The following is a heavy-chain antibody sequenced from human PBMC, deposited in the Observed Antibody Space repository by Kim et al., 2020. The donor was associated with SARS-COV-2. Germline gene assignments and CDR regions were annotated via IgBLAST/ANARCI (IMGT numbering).Heavy chain of an antibody. V-gene: IGHV1-2*06. CDR1: GYTFTGYY. Sequence: ASVKVSCKASGYTFTGYYMHWVRQAPGQGLEWMGRIDPNSGGTNYAQKFQGRVTMTRDTSISTAYMELSRLRFDDTAVYYCARDLDSSGWNDYWGQGILVTVSS. J-gene: IGHJ4*02. D-gene: IGHD6-19*01. CDR3: ARDLDSSGWNDY. CDR2: IDPNSGGT.